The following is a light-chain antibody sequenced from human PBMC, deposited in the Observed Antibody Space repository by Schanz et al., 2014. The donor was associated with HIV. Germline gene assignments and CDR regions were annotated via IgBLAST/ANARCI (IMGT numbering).Light chain of an antibody. CDR2: ALN. CDR3: CSYTSSGTYV. Sequence: QSALTQPPSASGSPGQSVAISCTGASSDIGVSWYQQYPGNAPKLMIFALNRRTSGVPDRFSGSKSGNTASLTISGLQAEDEADYYCCSYTSSGTYVFGTGTKLTVL. CDR1: SSDIG. J-gene: IGLJ1*01. V-gene: IGLV2-8*01.